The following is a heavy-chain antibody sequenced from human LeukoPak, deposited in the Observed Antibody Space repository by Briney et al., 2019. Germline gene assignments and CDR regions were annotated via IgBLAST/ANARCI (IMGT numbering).Heavy chain of an antibody. J-gene: IGHJ4*02. V-gene: IGHV4-4*07. CDR2: IYFSGST. Sequence: SETLSLTCTVSGGSISSHSWSWIRQAAGKGLEWIGRIYFSGSTNYNPSLKSRVTMSVDTSKNHFSLNLNSVTAADTAVYYCAREFDSWGQGTLVTVSS. CDR1: GGSISSHS. D-gene: IGHD3-22*01. CDR3: AREFDS.